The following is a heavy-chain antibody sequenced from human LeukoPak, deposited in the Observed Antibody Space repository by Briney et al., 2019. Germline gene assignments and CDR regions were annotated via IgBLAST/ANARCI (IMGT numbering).Heavy chain of an antibody. CDR2: INHSGST. CDR3: ARAPLYHDFWSGYQDY. D-gene: IGHD3-3*01. Sequence: KPSETLSLTCAVYGGSFSGYYWSWIRQPPGKGLEWIGEINHSGSTNYNPSLKSRVTISVDTSKNQFSLKLSSVTAADTAVYYCARAPLYHDFWSGYQDYWGQGTLVTVSP. CDR1: GGSFSGYY. V-gene: IGHV4-34*01. J-gene: IGHJ4*02.